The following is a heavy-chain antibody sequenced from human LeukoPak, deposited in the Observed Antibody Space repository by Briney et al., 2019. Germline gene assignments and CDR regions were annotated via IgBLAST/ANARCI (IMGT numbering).Heavy chain of an antibody. Sequence: KPSETLSLTCAVYGGSFSGYYWSWIRQPPGKGLEWIGEINHSGSTNYNPSLKSRVTISVDTSKNQFSLKLSSVTAADTAVYYCARHKGIYGSGSKVKYNWFDPWGQGTLVTVSS. V-gene: IGHV4-34*01. CDR1: GGSFSGYY. CDR3: ARHKGIYGSGSKVKYNWFDP. D-gene: IGHD3-10*01. J-gene: IGHJ5*02. CDR2: INHSGST.